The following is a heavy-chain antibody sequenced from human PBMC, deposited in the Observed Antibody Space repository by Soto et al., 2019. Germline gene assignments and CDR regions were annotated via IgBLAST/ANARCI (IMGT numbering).Heavy chain of an antibody. CDR2: IYSSGTT. CDR1: GVSISSHY. V-gene: IGHV4-59*11. Sequence: SETLSLPCTVSGVSISSHYWSWIRQPPGQGLEWIGYIYSSGTTKYNPSLKSRVTISIDTSRNQFSLKVTSVTATDTAVYYCARDSGFLDAFDIWGQGTMVT. CDR3: ARDSGFLDAFDI. J-gene: IGHJ3*02. D-gene: IGHD3-3*01.